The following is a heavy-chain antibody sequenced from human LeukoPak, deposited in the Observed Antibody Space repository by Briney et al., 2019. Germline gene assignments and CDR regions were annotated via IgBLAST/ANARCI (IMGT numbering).Heavy chain of an antibody. V-gene: IGHV4-34*01. Sequence: SETLSLTCAVYGGSFSGYYWSWIRQPPGKGLEWIGEINHSGSTNYNPSLKGRVTISVDTSKNQFSLKLSSVTAADTAVYYCARNRGPNWFDPWGQGTLVTVSS. CDR3: ARNRGPNWFDP. CDR2: INHSGST. J-gene: IGHJ5*02. CDR1: GGSFSGYY.